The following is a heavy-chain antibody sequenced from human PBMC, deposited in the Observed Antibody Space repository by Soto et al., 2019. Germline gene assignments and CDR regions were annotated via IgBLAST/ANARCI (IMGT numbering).Heavy chain of an antibody. D-gene: IGHD5-12*01. CDR1: GGSISGHS. Sequence: SETMSLTCTVSGGSISGHSWIWIRQPAGRGLEWIGHIYPSGSTSYNPSLRSRVTMSLDTSNNQIFLNLTSVTAADTAVFYCVRGRSYSVYDFWGPGTLVTVSS. V-gene: IGHV4-4*07. CDR2: IYPSGST. CDR3: VRGRSYSVYDF. J-gene: IGHJ4*02.